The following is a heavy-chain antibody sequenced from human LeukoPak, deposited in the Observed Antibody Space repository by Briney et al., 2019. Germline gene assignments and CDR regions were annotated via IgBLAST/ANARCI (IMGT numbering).Heavy chain of an antibody. J-gene: IGHJ3*02. CDR1: GGSISSYY. CDR2: IYYSGST. Sequence: SETLSLTCTVSGGSISSYYWSWIRQPPGKGLEWIGYIYYSGSTNYNPSLKSRVTISVDTSKNQFSLKLSSVTAADTAVYYCARDEVVVTAFSTVEGSFGAFDIWGQGTMVTVSS. CDR3: ARDEVVVTAFSTVEGSFGAFDI. D-gene: IGHD2-21*02. V-gene: IGHV4-59*01.